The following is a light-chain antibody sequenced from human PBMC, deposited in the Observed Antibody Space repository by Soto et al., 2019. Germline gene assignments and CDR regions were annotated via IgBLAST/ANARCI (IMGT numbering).Light chain of an antibody. CDR3: AAWYDSLSGPHVV. V-gene: IGLV1-47*01. Sequence: QSVLTQPPSASGTPGQRVTISCSGSSSNIGSNYVYWYQQLPGTAPKLLIYRNNQRPSGVPDRFSGSKSGTSASLAISGLRSEDEADYYCAAWYDSLSGPHVVFGGGTKLTVL. J-gene: IGLJ2*01. CDR2: RNN. CDR1: SSNIGSNY.